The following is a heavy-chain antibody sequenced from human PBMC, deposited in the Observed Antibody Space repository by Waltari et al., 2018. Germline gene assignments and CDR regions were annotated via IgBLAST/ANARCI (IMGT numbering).Heavy chain of an antibody. Sequence: QVQLQESGPGLVKPSQTLSLTCTVSGASISSSTYYWSWIRQHAGKGLEWSGYIHTRGSTNNNPSLKSRVTISADTSKNQFSLKLSSVTAADTAVYYCARGRSLAAAGTVGAFDIWGPGTVVTVSS. CDR3: ARGRSLAAAGTVGAFDI. CDR2: IHTRGST. V-gene: IGHV4-61*09. J-gene: IGHJ3*02. CDR1: GASISSSTYY. D-gene: IGHD6-13*01.